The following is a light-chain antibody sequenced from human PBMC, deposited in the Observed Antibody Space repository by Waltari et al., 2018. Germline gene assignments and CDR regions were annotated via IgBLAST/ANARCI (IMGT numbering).Light chain of an antibody. V-gene: IGLV1-44*01. CDR2: SNN. J-gene: IGLJ2*01. CDR1: WSNIGSNA. Sequence: QSLLTQPPSASGTPGQRVTISCSGSWSNIGSNAVSWYQQLPGTAPKLRIHSNNRRPSGVPDRFSCSNSGTSASLVISGLQSADEADYYWSAWDDSLNGQVVFGGGTKVTVL. CDR3: SAWDDSLNGQVV.